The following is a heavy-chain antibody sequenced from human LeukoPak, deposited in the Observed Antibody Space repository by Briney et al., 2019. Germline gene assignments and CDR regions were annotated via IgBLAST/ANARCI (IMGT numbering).Heavy chain of an antibody. CDR1: GFTFDDYA. J-gene: IGHJ4*02. CDR3: VKDRGEVGAVDY. CDR2: ISWNSGSI. D-gene: IGHD1-26*01. Sequence: GGSLRLSCAASGFTFDDYAVHWVRQAPGKGLEWVSGISWNSGSIGYADSVKGRFTISRDNAKNSLYLQMNSLRAEDTALYYCVKDRGEVGAVDYWGQGTLVTVSS. V-gene: IGHV3-9*01.